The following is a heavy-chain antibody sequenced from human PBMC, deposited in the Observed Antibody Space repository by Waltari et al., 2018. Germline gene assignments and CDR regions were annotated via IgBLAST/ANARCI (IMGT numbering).Heavy chain of an antibody. CDR1: GGSISSYY. D-gene: IGHD6-19*01. CDR2: IYYSGST. CDR3: ARASIAVAGQLDAFDI. Sequence: QVQLQESGPGLVKPSETLSLTCTVSGGSISSYYWSWIRQPPGKGLEWIGYIYYSGSTNYNPSLKSRVTISVDTSKNQFSLKLRSVTAADTAVYYCARASIAVAGQLDAFDIWGQGTMVTVSS. J-gene: IGHJ3*02. V-gene: IGHV4-59*01.